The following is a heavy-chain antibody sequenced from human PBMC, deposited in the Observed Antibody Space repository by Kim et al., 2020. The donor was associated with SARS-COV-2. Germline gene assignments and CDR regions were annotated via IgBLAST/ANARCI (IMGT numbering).Heavy chain of an antibody. D-gene: IGHD3-3*01. CDR2: ISGSGGST. J-gene: IGHJ4*02. CDR1: GFTFSSYA. V-gene: IGHV3-23*01. CDR3: AKDDDFWSGYRTDY. Sequence: GGSLRLSCAASGFTFSSYAMSWVRQAPGKGLEWVSAISGSGGSTYYADSVKGRFTISRDNSKNTLYLQMNSLRAEDTAVYYCAKDDDFWSGYRTDYWGQGTLVTVSS.